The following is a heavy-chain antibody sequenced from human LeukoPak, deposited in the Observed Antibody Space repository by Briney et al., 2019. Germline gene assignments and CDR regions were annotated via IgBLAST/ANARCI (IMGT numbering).Heavy chain of an antibody. D-gene: IGHD5-12*01. CDR3: ARRNSGYDSYYFDY. Sequence: GGSLRLSCAASGFTFSDYSMNWVRQAPGKGLEWVSYISFSVNTKYYADSVKGRFTISRDNAKNSLYLQMNSLRAEDTAVYYCARRNSGYDSYYFDYWGQGTLVTVSS. V-gene: IGHV3-48*04. CDR2: ISFSVNTK. CDR1: GFTFSDYS. J-gene: IGHJ4*02.